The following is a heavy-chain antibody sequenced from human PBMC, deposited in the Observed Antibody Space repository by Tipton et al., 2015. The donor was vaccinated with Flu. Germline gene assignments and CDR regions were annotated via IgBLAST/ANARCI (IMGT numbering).Heavy chain of an antibody. J-gene: IGHJ6*02. V-gene: IGHV1-46*01. CDR2: INPSGGST. Sequence: QMQLVQSGAEVKKPGASVKVSCKASGYTFTSYYMHWVRQAPGQGLEWMGIINPSGGSTSYAQKLQGRVTMTRDTSTSPVYMELSSRRTGDTGVYYCARPDCDDSSGPQRAGMDAWGQGTTGTVSS. D-gene: IGHD3-22*01. CDR1: GYTFTSYY. CDR3: ARPDCDDSSGPQRAGMDA.